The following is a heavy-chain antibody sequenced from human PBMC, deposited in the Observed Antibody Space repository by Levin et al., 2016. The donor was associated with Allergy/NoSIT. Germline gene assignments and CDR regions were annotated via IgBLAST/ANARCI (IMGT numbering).Heavy chain of an antibody. D-gene: IGHD5-12*01. CDR3: ARGSVANWFDP. CDR2: SRHPGST. J-gene: IGHJ5*02. Sequence: SETLSLTCGVHGGSFSGFYWSWIRQPPGKGLEWIGESRHPGSTNYNSSLRSRVTISLDPSRNQFSLRLTSVTAADTAVYYCARGSVANWFDPWGQGTLVTVSS. CDR1: GGSFSGFY. V-gene: IGHV4-34*01.